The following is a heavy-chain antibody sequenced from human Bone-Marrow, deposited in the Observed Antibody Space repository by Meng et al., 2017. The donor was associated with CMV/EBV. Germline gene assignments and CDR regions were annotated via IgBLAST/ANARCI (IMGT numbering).Heavy chain of an antibody. CDR1: GYTFINHD. CDR3: ARAYYDNWSGHCLGY. J-gene: IGHJ4*02. CDR2: VNPKSGNT. D-gene: IGHD3-3*01. Sequence: ASVKVSCKASGYTFINHDINWVRQAPGQGLEWMGWVNPKSGNTGYGQQFQGRVNMTMIRSTTSAYMELSSLKSEDTAVYYCARAYYDNWSGHCLGYWGQGTLVTVSS. V-gene: IGHV1-8*01.